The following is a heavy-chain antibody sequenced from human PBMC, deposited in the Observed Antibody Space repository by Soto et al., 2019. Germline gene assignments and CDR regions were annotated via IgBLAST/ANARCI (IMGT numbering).Heavy chain of an antibody. V-gene: IGHV1-69*02. CDR2: IFPLTDIP. CDR1: GGTFRNYP. CDR3: ARGPLVVLNYFES. Sequence: QVQLVQSGTAVKKPGSSVKVSCKASGGTFRNYPINWVRQAPGQGPEWMGSIFPLTDIPDYAQNFQARLTISADKSTSTAYMELSSLTSDDTAMYFCARGPLVVLNYFESWGQGTLVTVSS. J-gene: IGHJ4*02.